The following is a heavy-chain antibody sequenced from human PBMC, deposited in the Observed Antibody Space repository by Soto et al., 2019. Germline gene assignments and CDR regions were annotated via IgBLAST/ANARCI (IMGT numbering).Heavy chain of an antibody. CDR2: ISAYNGNT. Sequence: QVQLVQSGAEVEKPGASVKVSCKASGYTFTSYGISWGRQAPGQGLEWMGWISAYNGNTNYAQKLQARVNITTDTSTSTAYMELRSLRTDDTAVYYCASGVIDILTIWFDPWGQGTLVTVSS. J-gene: IGHJ5*02. D-gene: IGHD3-9*01. CDR1: GYTFTSYG. V-gene: IGHV1-18*01. CDR3: ASGVIDILTIWFDP.